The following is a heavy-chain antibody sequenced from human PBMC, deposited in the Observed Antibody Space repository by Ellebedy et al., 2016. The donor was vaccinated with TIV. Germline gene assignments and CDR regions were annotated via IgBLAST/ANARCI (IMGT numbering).Heavy chain of an antibody. CDR2: IDLDDDK. Sequence: SGPTLVKPTQTLTLTCTFSGFSLSTTRVSVSWIRQPPGKALEWLARIDLDDDKYFNTSLRTRLTISKETSKNQVVLTMTNMDPVDTATYYCARNDGSGWAFDSWGQGTLVAVSS. CDR3: ARNDGSGWAFDS. V-gene: IGHV2-70*11. J-gene: IGHJ4*02. CDR1: GFSLSTTRVS. D-gene: IGHD6-19*01.